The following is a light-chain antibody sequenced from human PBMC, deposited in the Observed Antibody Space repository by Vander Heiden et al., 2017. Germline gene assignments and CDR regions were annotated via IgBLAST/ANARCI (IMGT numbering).Light chain of an antibody. CDR3: HQYYSSPQT. J-gene: IGKJ2*01. V-gene: IGKV4-1*01. CDR1: QSVLSSNKNY. CDR2: WAS. Sequence: EIVMPQPPASLPLSLGERATINCKSSQSVLSSNKNYLAWYQQQPGQPPKLLIYWASTRESGVPDRFSGSGSGTDFTLTISSLQAEDVAVYYCHQYYSSPQTFGQGTKLEIK.